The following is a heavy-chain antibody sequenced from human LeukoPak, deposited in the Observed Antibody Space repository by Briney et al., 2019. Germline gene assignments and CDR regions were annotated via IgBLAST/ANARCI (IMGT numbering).Heavy chain of an antibody. J-gene: IGHJ3*02. CDR1: GFTFDDYA. CDR3: AKDYRAVAGAGSAFDI. Sequence: AGRSLRLSCAASGFTFDDYAMPWVRHAPGKGLEWVSGISWNSGSIGYADSVKGRFTISRDNAKNSLYLQMNSLRTEDTALYYCAKDYRAVAGAGSAFDIWGQGTLVTVSS. D-gene: IGHD6-19*01. CDR2: ISWNSGSI. V-gene: IGHV3-9*01.